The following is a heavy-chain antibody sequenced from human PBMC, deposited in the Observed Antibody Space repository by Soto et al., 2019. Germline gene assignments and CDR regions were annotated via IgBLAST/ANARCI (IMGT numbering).Heavy chain of an antibody. CDR1: GFTFSSSA. CDR2: IRGTKGNT. J-gene: IGHJ5*02. D-gene: IGHD5-12*01. CDR3: ARCTVDTIVTSGCCKWVDP. Sequence: EVQLLESGGGLVQPGGSLRLSCAASGFTFSSSAMSWVRQAPGKGLEWVSAIRGTKGNTHYAESVKGRLTISRDNSKNTLYLQMNFLRAEDTSVYYCARCTVDTIVTSGCCKWVDPWGQGTLVIVSS. V-gene: IGHV3-23*01.